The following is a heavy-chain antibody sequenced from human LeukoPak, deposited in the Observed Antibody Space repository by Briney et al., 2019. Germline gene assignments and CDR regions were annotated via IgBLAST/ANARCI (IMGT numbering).Heavy chain of an antibody. V-gene: IGHV3-74*01. CDR1: RFTFSDYW. Sequence: PGGSLRLSCAASRFTFSDYWMHWVRQAPGKGLVWVSRINRDGGGTTYADSVKGRFTISRDNAKNTLYLQMNSLRAEDTAVYFCARVAYGDYGVFDYWGQGTLVTVPS. CDR2: INRDGGGT. D-gene: IGHD4-17*01. J-gene: IGHJ4*02. CDR3: ARVAYGDYGVFDY.